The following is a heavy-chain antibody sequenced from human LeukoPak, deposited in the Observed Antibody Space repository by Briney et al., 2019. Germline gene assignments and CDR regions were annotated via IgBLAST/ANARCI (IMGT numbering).Heavy chain of an antibody. Sequence: GGSLRLSCAASGFTLSSYAMSWVRQAPGKGLEWVSAISDSGNTYHADSVKGRFTISRDSSKNTLFLQMNRLRPEDAAVYYCARGMMKGAITMVRGARGWFYMDVWGKGTTVTISS. V-gene: IGHV3-23*01. CDR3: ARGMMKGAITMVRGARGWFYMDV. J-gene: IGHJ6*03. CDR1: GFTLSSYA. CDR2: ISDSGNT. D-gene: IGHD3-10*01.